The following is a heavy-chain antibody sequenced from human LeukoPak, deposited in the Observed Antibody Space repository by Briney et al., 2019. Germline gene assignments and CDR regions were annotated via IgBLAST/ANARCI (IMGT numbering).Heavy chain of an antibody. D-gene: IGHD3-3*01. V-gene: IGHV1-2*02. CDR2: INPNSGGT. Sequence: ASVKVSCKASGYTITGYYMHWVRQAPGQGLEWMGWINPNSGGTNYAQKFQGRVTMTRDTSISTAYMELSRLRSDGTAVYYCARGWRFLTWFDPWGQGTLVTVSS. CDR1: GYTITGYY. J-gene: IGHJ5*02. CDR3: ARGWRFLTWFDP.